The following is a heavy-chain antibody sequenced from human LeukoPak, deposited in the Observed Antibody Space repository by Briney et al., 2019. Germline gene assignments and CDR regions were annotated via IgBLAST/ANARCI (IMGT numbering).Heavy chain of an antibody. CDR2: ISSAGSSSSII. CDR1: GFTFSSYS. J-gene: IGHJ4*02. V-gene: IGHV3-48*04. Sequence: GGSLRLSCAASGFTFSSYSMNWVRQAPGKGLEWVSYISSAGSSSSIIYYADSVKGRFTISRDNAKNSLYLQMNSLRAEDTAVYYCARWPYSSSYYFGYWGQGTLVTVSS. D-gene: IGHD6-6*01. CDR3: ARWPYSSSYYFGY.